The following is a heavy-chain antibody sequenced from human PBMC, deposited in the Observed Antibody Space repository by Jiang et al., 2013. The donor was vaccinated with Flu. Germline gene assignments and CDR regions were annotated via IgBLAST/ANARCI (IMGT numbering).Heavy chain of an antibody. J-gene: IGHJ4*02. V-gene: IGHV3-23*01. CDR3: AKDPWGYKYYFDY. Sequence: VQLLESGGGLGQPGGSLSLSCEASGFTLSSHAISWVRQAPGKGLEWVAVISASGGNTHYADSIQDRFTISRDNSRNTVSLQMNSLRAEDTAVYYCAKDPWGYKYYFDYWGQGTLVTVSS. CDR2: ISASGGNT. CDR1: GFTLSSHA. D-gene: IGHD5-18*01.